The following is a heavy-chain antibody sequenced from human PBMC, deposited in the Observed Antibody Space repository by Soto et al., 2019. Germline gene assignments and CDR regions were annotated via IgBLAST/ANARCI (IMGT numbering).Heavy chain of an antibody. CDR1: GFTFDDYA. CDR3: AKMLSRRYDSSGADAFDT. D-gene: IGHD3-22*01. J-gene: IGHJ3*02. Sequence: GGSLRLSCAASGFTFDDYAMHWVRQAPGKGLEWVSGISWNSGSIGYADSVKGRFTISRDNAKNSLYLQMNSLRAEDTALYYCAKMLSRRYDSSGADAFDTRGKGTRVTVS. V-gene: IGHV3-9*01. CDR2: ISWNSGSI.